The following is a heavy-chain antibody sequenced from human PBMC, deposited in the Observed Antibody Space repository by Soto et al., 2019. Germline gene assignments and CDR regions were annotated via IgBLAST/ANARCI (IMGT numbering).Heavy chain of an antibody. Sequence: PGGSLRLSCAASGFTFSSYAMSWVRQAPGKGLEWVSAISGSGGSTYYADSVKGRFTISRDNSKNTVFLHMDSLSAEGTAVYYCAKDLLHHRDSFHYRGQGTLVRVSS. V-gene: IGHV3-23*01. CDR1: GFTFSSYA. J-gene: IGHJ4*02. D-gene: IGHD2-15*01. CDR3: AKDLLHHRDSFHY. CDR2: ISGSGGST.